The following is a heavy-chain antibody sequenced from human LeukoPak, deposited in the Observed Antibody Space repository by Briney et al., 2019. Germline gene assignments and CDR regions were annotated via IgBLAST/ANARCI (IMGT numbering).Heavy chain of an antibody. CDR3: ARGAVGASLLFDY. CDR2: IYVTGNYI. V-gene: IGHV3-21*01. J-gene: IGHJ4*02. D-gene: IGHD1-26*01. Sequence: TAGGSLRLSCATSGFTFSRFSFRWVRQAPGKVLEWVASIYVTGNYIYYADSVKGRVTISRDNAKNSLYLQMNSLRAEDTAVYYCARGAVGASLLFDYWGQGTLVTVSS. CDR1: GFTFSRFS.